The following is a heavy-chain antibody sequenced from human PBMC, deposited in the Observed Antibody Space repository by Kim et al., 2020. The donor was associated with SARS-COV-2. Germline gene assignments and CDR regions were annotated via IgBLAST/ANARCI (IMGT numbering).Heavy chain of an antibody. J-gene: IGHJ3*02. CDR1: GFTFSSYW. CDR3: ARDGDLYSSGKVAFDI. V-gene: IGHV3-7*01. CDR2: IKQDGNKT. D-gene: IGHD3-22*01. Sequence: GGSLRLSCAASGFTFSSYWMTWVRQAPGKGLEWVANIKQDGNKTYYVDSVKGRFTISRDNAKNSLYLQMNSLRAEDTAVYYCARDGDLYSSGKVAFDIWGQGTMVTVSS.